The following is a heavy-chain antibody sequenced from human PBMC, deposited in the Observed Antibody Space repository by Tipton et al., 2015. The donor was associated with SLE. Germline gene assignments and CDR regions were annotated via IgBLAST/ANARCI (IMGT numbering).Heavy chain of an antibody. CDR2: IYPGDSDT. CDR3: ARHRGGSTSSGVDY. Sequence: QSGPEVKKPGESLKISCKGSGYSFTSYWIGWVRQMPGIIYPGDSDTRYRPSFQGQVTISADKSISTAYLQWSSLKASDTAMYYCARHRGGSTSSGVDYWGQGTLVTVSS. V-gene: IGHV5-51*01. J-gene: IGHJ4*02. CDR1: GYSFTSYW. D-gene: IGHD6-6*01.